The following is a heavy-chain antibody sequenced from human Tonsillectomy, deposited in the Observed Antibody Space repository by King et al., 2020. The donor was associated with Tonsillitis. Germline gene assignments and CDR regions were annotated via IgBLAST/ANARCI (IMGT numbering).Heavy chain of an antibody. D-gene: IGHD6-13*01. CDR1: GFTFSSYA. V-gene: IGHV3-23*04. CDR2: ISGGGDST. CDR3: AKENTATSGPDYFDY. J-gene: IGHJ4*02. Sequence: VQLVESGGGLVQPGGSLRLSCAASGFTFSSYAMNWVRQAPGKGLEWVSAISGGGDSTYDADSVKGWFTISRDNSKNTLYLQMNSLRAEDTAVYYCAKENTATSGPDYFDYWGQGTLVTVSS.